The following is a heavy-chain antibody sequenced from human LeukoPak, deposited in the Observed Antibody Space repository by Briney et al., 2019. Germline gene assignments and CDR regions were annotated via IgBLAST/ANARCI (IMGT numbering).Heavy chain of an antibody. CDR1: GFTFDDYG. V-gene: IGHV3-21*01. Sequence: GRSLRLSCAASGFTFDDYGMNWVRQAPGKGLEWVSSISSSSSYIYYADSVKGRFTISRDNAKNSLFLQMNSLRAEDTAVYYCARGQENYGYTFDYWGQGILVTVSS. D-gene: IGHD1-7*01. J-gene: IGHJ4*02. CDR3: ARGQENYGYTFDY. CDR2: ISSSSSYI.